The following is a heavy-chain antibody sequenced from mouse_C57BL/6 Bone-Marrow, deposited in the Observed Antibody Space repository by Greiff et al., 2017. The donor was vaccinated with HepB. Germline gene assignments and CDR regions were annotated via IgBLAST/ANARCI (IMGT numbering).Heavy chain of an antibody. CDR3: ARVDYED. CDR1: GYTFTSYW. Sequence: QVQLKESGAELVKPGASVKMSCKASGYTFTSYWITWVKQRPGQGLEWIGDIYPGSGSTNYNEKFKSKATLTVDTSSSTAYMQLSSLTSEDSAVYYCARVDYEDWGQGTTLTVSS. D-gene: IGHD2-4*01. J-gene: IGHJ2*01. CDR2: IYPGSGST. V-gene: IGHV1-55*01.